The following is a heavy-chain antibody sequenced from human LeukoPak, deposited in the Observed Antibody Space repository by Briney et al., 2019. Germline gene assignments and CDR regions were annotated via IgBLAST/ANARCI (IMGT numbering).Heavy chain of an antibody. CDR1: GGSFSGYY. D-gene: IGHD3-10*01. V-gene: IGHV4-34*01. CDR3: ARLVFITMVRGVIIDYGMDV. CDR2: INHSGST. Sequence: PSETLSLTCAVYGGSFSGYYWSWIRQPPGKGLEWIGEINHSGSTNYNPSLKSRVTISVDTSKNQFSLKLSSVTAADTAVYYCARLVFITMVRGVIIDYGMDVWGQGTTVIVSS. J-gene: IGHJ6*02.